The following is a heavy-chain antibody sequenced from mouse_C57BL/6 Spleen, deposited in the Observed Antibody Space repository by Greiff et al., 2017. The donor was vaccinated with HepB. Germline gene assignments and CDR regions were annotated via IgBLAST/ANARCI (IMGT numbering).Heavy chain of an antibody. J-gene: IGHJ3*01. CDR2: INPNYGTT. V-gene: IGHV1-39*01. Sequence: QLKESGPELVKPGASVKISCKASGYSFTDYNMNWVKQSNGKSLEWIGVINPNYGTTSYNQKFKGKATLTVDQSSSTAYMQLNSLTSEDSAVYYCARSLYGSSPWFAYWGQGTLVTVSA. CDR1: GYSFTDYN. D-gene: IGHD1-1*01. CDR3: ARSLYGSSPWFAY.